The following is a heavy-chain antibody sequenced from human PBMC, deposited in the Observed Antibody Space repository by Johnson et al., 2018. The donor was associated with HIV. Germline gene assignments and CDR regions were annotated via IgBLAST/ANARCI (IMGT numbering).Heavy chain of an antibody. J-gene: IGHJ3*02. V-gene: IGHV3-23*04. CDR1: GFTFSSYA. Sequence: VQLVESGGGLVQPGGSLRLSCAASGFTFSSYAMSWVRQAPGKGLEWVSAISGSGGSTYYADSVKGRFTISGDNSKNTLSLQMNSLRAEDTAVYYCAKDTVLSSGYYGGAFDIWGQGTMVTVSS. D-gene: IGHD3-22*01. CDR3: AKDTVLSSGYYGGAFDI. CDR2: ISGSGGST.